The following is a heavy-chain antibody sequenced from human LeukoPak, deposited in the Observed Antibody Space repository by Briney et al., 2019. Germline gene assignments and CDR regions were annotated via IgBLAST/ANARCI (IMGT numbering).Heavy chain of an antibody. CDR2: INPNSGGT. J-gene: IGHJ4*02. Sequence: ASVKVSCKASGYTFTGYYMHWVRQAPGQGLEWMGWINPNSGGTNYAQKFQGRVTMTRDTSISTAYMELSRLRSDDTAVYYCVSLFNGDGYKDFDYWGQGTLVTVSS. V-gene: IGHV1-2*02. CDR3: VSLFNGDGYKDFDY. CDR1: GYTFTGYY. D-gene: IGHD5-24*01.